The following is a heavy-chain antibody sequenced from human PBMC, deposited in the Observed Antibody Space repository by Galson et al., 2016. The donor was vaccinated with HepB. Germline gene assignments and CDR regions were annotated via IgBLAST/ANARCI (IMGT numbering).Heavy chain of an antibody. J-gene: IGHJ4*02. CDR1: GFAFSGYA. D-gene: IGHD6-13*01. CDR3: AKDKRGHSRAWYWYFDY. V-gene: IGHV3-23*01. CDR2: MSDSDDL. Sequence: SPRLPCAAFGFAFSGYAMAWVRQAPGKGLEWVPGMSDSDDLYYAPTVKGRFTISRDNSKNTVYLQLTSLRAEDTAVYYCAKDKRGHSRAWYWYFDYWGPGTLVSVSS.